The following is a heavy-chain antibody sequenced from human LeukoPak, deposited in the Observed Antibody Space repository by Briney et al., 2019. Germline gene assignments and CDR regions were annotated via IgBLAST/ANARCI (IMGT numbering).Heavy chain of an antibody. V-gene: IGHV1-69*13. Sequence: ASVKVSCKASGGTFSSYAISWVRQAPGQGLEWMGGIIPIFSTANYAQKFQGRVTITADESTSTAYMELSSLRSEDTAVYYCARDGTAGTSLYNWFDPWGQGTLVTVSS. J-gene: IGHJ5*02. CDR1: GGTFSSYA. D-gene: IGHD2-2*01. CDR3: ARDGTAGTSLYNWFDP. CDR2: IIPIFSTA.